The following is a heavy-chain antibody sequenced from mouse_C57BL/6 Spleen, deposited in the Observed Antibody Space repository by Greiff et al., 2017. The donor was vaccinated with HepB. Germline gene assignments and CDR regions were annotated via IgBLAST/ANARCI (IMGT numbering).Heavy chain of an antibody. CDR2: IYPGDGDT. J-gene: IGHJ2*01. D-gene: IGHD1-1*01. CDR3: ARGPLYYGSPHY. Sequence: VQLKESGPELVKPGASVKISCKASGYAFSSSWMNWVKQRPGKGLEWIGRIYPGDGDTNYNGKFKGKATLTADKSSSTAYMQLSSLTSEDSAVYFCARGPLYYGSPHYWGQGTTLTVSS. V-gene: IGHV1-82*01. CDR1: GYAFSSSW.